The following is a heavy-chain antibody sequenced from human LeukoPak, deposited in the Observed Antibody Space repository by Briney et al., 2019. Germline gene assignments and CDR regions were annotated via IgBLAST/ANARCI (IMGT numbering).Heavy chain of an antibody. D-gene: IGHD4-17*01. CDR3: ARAHPDYGDYDLDY. V-gene: IGHV3-9*01. J-gene: IGHJ4*02. Sequence: GGSLRLSCAASGFTFDDYAMHWVRQTPGKGLEWVSGISWSSGNIGYADSVKGRFTISRDNAKNALYLQMNSLRAEDTAVYYCARAHPDYGDYDLDYWGQGTLVTVSS. CDR2: ISWSSGNI. CDR1: GFTFDDYA.